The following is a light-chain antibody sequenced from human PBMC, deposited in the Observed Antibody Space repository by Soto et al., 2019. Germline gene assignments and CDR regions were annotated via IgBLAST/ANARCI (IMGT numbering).Light chain of an antibody. CDR3: AAWDDSLNVVV. CDR2: RNN. J-gene: IGLJ2*01. CDR1: SSNIGSNT. Sequence: QAVVTQPPSASGTPGQRVTISCSGSSSNIGSNTVNWYQQLPGTAPKLLIYRNNQRPSGVPDRFSGSKSGTSASLAISGLQSEDEADYYCAAWDDSLNVVVFGGGTKLTVL. V-gene: IGLV1-44*01.